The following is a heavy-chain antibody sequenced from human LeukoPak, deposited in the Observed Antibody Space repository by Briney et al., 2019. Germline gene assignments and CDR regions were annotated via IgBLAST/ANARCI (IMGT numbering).Heavy chain of an antibody. J-gene: IGHJ5*02. CDR2: ISYDGSNK. D-gene: IGHD6-13*01. CDR1: VFTFTRYV. Sequence: PGGSLRLSCAASVFTFTRYVMQWVRQAPGKGLQWVALISYDGSNKYYADSVRGRFTISRDNSKNTLYLQMNSLRAEDTAVYYCARPRGAAAGTFGFDPWGQGTLVTVSS. V-gene: IGHV3-30*03. CDR3: ARPRGAAAGTFGFDP.